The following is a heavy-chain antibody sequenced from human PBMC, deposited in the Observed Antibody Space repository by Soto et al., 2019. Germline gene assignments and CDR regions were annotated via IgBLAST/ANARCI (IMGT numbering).Heavy chain of an antibody. V-gene: IGHV4-59*08. D-gene: IGHD6-19*01. Sequence: TSETLSLTCTVSGGSISSYYWSWIRQPPGKGLEWIGYIYYSGSTNYNPSLKSRVTISVDTSKNQFSLKLSSVTAADTAVYYCARRVREGQWLVRDYYYYYMDAWGKGTTVTVSS. CDR2: IYYSGST. CDR3: ARRVREGQWLVRDYYYYYMDA. CDR1: GGSISSYY. J-gene: IGHJ6*03.